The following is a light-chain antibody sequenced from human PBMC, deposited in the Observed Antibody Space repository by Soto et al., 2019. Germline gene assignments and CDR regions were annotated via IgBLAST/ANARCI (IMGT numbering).Light chain of an antibody. CDR3: QQSYSTPYT. Sequence: DIQMTPSPSSLSASLGDRVTITCRASQSISSYLNWYQQKPGKAPNLLIYAASSLQSGVPSRFSGRGSGTDFTLTISSLQPEDFATYYCQQSYSTPYTFGQGTKLEIK. J-gene: IGKJ2*01. CDR2: AAS. CDR1: QSISSY. V-gene: IGKV1-39*01.